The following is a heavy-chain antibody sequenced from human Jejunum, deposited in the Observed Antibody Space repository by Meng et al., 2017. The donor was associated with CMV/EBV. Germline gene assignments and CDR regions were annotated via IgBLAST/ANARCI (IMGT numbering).Heavy chain of an antibody. CDR1: GFTFSTHW. V-gene: IGHV3-7*01. Sequence: SCAGSGFTFSTHWMTWVRQAPGKGLEWVANIKEDGSEKYYVDAVKGRFTISRDNVENSLFLQMNSLRADDTAVYYCARDRNLTFWGQGTLVTVSS. CDR2: IKEDGSEK. J-gene: IGHJ4*02. CDR3: ARDRNLTF. D-gene: IGHD3-9*01.